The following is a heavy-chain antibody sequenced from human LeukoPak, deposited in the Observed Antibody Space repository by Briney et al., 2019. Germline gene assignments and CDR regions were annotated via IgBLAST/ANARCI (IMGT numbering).Heavy chain of an antibody. CDR2: IYYSGST. J-gene: IGHJ4*02. Sequence: PSETLSLTCTVSGGSISSSSYYWGWIRQPPGKGLEWIGSIYYSGSTYYNPSLKSRVTISVDTSKNQFSLKLSSVTAADTAVYYCAGQSPAGPLPDYWGQGTLVTVSS. V-gene: IGHV4-39*01. CDR3: AGQSPAGPLPDY. CDR1: GGSISSSSYY.